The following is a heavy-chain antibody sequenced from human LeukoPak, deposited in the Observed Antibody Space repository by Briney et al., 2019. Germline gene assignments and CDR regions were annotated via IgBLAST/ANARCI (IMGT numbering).Heavy chain of an antibody. CDR2: INWGSGTI. CDR3: TKDIRMLDY. Sequence: GGSLRLSCSASRFTFDDYAMHWVRQAPGKGLEWVSGINWGSGTIAYADSVKGRFTISRDNAKNSLYLQMDSLRVEDTALYYCTKDIRMLDYWGQGTLVTVSS. V-gene: IGHV3-9*01. CDR1: RFTFDDYA. J-gene: IGHJ4*02. D-gene: IGHD3-10*02.